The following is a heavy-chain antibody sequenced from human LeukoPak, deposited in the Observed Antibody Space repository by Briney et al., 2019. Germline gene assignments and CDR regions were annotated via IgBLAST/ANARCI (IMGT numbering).Heavy chain of an antibody. CDR3: ARETKLLWFGELTCWFDP. D-gene: IGHD3-10*01. CDR1: GYTFTSYY. Sequence: ASVKVSCKASGYTFTSYYMHWVRQAPGQGLEWMGIINPSGGSTSYAQKFQGRVTMTRDMSTSTVYMELSSLRSEDTAVYYCARETKLLWFGELTCWFDPWGQGTLVTVSS. J-gene: IGHJ5*02. V-gene: IGHV1-46*01. CDR2: INPSGGST.